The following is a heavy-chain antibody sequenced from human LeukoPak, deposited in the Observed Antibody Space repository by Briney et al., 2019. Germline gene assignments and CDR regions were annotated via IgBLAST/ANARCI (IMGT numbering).Heavy chain of an antibody. V-gene: IGHV3-21*01. J-gene: IGHJ3*01. D-gene: IGHD6-25*01. CDR2: ISSTSTYI. Sequence: PGGSLRLSCAASGFSFPSHTLNWVRQAPGKGLEWVSSISSTSTYIHDADSVKGRFAVFRDNANKSLYLQMNSLRAEDTAMYYCARGMRQIDDAFDLWGQGTRVTVSS. CDR1: GFSFPSHT. CDR3: ARGMRQIDDAFDL.